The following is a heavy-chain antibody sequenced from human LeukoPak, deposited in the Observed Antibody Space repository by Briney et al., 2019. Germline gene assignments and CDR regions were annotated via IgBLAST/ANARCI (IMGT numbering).Heavy chain of an antibody. CDR2: IDSDGSST. D-gene: IGHD7-27*01. CDR3: VSIPGD. J-gene: IGHJ4*02. Sequence: GGSLRLSCAASGFTFSSYWMHWVRQAPGKGLVWVSRIDSDGSSTSYAYSVKGRFTISRDNAKNTLYLQMNTLRAEDTAVYYCVSIPGDWGQGILVTVSS. V-gene: IGHV3-74*01. CDR1: GFTFSSYW.